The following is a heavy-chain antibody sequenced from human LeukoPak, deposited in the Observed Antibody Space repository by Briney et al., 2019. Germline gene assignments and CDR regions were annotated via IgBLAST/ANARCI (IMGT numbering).Heavy chain of an antibody. CDR3: ATWDHTAMVSPSEVSSSWYYFDY. J-gene: IGHJ4*02. V-gene: IGHV1-69-2*01. D-gene: IGHD5-18*01. Sequence: ASVKISCKVSGYTFTDYYVHWVQQAPGKGLEWMGLVDPEDGETIYAGKFQGRVTITADTSTDTAYMELSSLRSEDTAVYYCATWDHTAMVSPSEVSSSWYYFDYWGQGTLVTVSS. CDR1: GYTFTDYY. CDR2: VDPEDGET.